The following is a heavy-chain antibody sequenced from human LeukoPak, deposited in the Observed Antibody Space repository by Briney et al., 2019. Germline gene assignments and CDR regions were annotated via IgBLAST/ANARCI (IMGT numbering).Heavy chain of an antibody. D-gene: IGHD2-8*01. V-gene: IGHV3-7*01. Sequence: GGSLRLSCAASGFTLGGRRMNWVRQAPGRGLEWVANIKYDGSEKYYVDSVKGRFTISRDAAKNSLSLQMNSVRAEDPAVYNCAYTNILKYWGQGTLVTVSS. J-gene: IGHJ4*02. CDR3: AYTNILKY. CDR2: IKYDGSEK. CDR1: GFTLGGRR.